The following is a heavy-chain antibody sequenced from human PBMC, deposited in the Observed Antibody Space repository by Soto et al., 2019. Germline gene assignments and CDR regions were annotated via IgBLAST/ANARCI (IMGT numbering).Heavy chain of an antibody. CDR2: IYYSGST. V-gene: IGHV4-59*08. CDR3: ARVYGDYAYDAFDI. D-gene: IGHD4-17*01. Sequence: QVQLQESGPGLVKPSETLSLTCTVSGGAISSYFWSWIRQPPGKGLEWIGYIYYSGSTNSNPSLKSRVTISVDTSKNQFSLTLSSVTAADTAVYYCARVYGDYAYDAFDIWGQGTMVTVSS. CDR1: GGAISSYF. J-gene: IGHJ3*02.